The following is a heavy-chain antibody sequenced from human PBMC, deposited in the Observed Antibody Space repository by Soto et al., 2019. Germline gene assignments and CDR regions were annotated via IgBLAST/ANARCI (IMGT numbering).Heavy chain of an antibody. Sequence: QVQLVESGGGVVQPGRSLRLSCAASGFTFSSYAMHWVRQAPGKGLEWVAVISYDGSNKYYADSVQGRFTISRDNSKNTLYLQMNSLRAEDTAVYYCAREKLNVLRFLEWLYGGMDVWGQGTTVTVSS. CDR3: AREKLNVLRFLEWLYGGMDV. CDR1: GFTFSSYA. CDR2: ISYDGSNK. V-gene: IGHV3-30-3*01. D-gene: IGHD3-3*01. J-gene: IGHJ6*02.